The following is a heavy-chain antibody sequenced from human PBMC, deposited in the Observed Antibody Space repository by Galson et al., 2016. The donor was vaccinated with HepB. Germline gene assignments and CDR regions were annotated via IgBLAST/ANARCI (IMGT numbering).Heavy chain of an antibody. CDR1: GFTVSSNY. CDR3: ARIYGDYFSS. Sequence: SLRLSCAVSGFTVSSNYMSWVRQAPGKGLGWISVIYSDGSPYYADSVKGRFTISRDNSKNTLYLHMNSLRAEDTAVYYCARIYGDYFSSWGQGTLVTVSS. D-gene: IGHD4-17*01. V-gene: IGHV3-53*01. J-gene: IGHJ4*02. CDR2: IYSDGSP.